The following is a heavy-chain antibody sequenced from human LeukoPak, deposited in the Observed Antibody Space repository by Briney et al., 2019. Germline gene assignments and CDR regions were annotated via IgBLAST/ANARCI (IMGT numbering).Heavy chain of an antibody. CDR1: GGSISSYY. CDR3: ERDHEGYCSGGSCYAAPKWFDP. D-gene: IGHD2-15*01. V-gene: IGHV4-4*07. CDR2: IYTSGST. J-gene: IGHJ5*02. Sequence: PSETLSLTCTVSGGSISSYYWSWLRQPAGKGLEWIGRIYTSGSTNYNPSLKSRVTMSVDTSKNQFSLKLSSVTAADTAVYYCERDHEGYCSGGSCYAAPKWFDPWGQGTLVTVSS.